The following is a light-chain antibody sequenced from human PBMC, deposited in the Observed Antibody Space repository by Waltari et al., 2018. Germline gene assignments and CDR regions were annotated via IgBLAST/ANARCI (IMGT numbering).Light chain of an antibody. Sequence: IVLTQSPGTLSLSPGERATLSCRASHSISRYLVWYQQKPGQPPRLLIYEASRRATGIPDRFSGSGSGTDFSLTISRLEPEDFGVYYCQNHERLPATFGQGTRVEI. J-gene: IGKJ1*01. V-gene: IGKV3-20*01. CDR1: HSISRY. CDR3: QNHERLPAT. CDR2: EAS.